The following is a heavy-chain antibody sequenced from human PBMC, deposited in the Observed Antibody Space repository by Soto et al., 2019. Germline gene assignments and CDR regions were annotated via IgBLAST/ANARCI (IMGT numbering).Heavy chain of an antibody. J-gene: IGHJ4*02. CDR1: GYTFTGYY. V-gene: IGHV1-2*02. Sequence: SVKVSCKASGYTFTGYYMHWVRQAPGQGLEWMGWINPNSGGTNYAQKCQGRVTMTRDTSISTAYMELSRLRSDDTAVYYCARSDGAWSGYYTSRPQMYYFDYWGQGTLVTVSS. CDR3: ARSDGAWSGYYTSRPQMYYFDY. CDR2: INPNSGGT. D-gene: IGHD3-3*01.